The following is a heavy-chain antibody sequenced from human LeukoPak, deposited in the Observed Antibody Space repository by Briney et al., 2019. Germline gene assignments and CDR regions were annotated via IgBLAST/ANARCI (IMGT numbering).Heavy chain of an antibody. CDR3: ARVTRGYSYGPYDAFDI. D-gene: IGHD5-18*01. Sequence: KPGESLRISCKGSGYSFTSYWIGWVRQMPGKGLEWMGIIYPGDSDTRYSPSFQGQVTISADKSISTAYLQWSSLKASDTAMYYCARVTRGYSYGPYDAFDIWGQGTMVTVSS. CDR1: GYSFTSYW. CDR2: IYPGDSDT. V-gene: IGHV5-51*01. J-gene: IGHJ3*02.